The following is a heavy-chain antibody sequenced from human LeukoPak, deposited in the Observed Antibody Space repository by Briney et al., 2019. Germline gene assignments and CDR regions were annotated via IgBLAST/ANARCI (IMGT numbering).Heavy chain of an antibody. Sequence: SETLSLTCTVSGGSISSYYWSWIRQPPGKGLEWIGYINYSGSTNYNPSLKSRVTISVDTSKNQFSLKLSSVTAADTAVYYCATGGYSYGLPDYWGQGTLVTVSS. CDR3: ATGGYSYGLPDY. J-gene: IGHJ4*02. CDR1: GGSISSYY. D-gene: IGHD5-18*01. V-gene: IGHV4-59*01. CDR2: INYSGST.